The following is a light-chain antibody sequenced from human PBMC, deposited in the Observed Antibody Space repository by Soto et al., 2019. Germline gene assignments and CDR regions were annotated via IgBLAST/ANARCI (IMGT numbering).Light chain of an antibody. Sequence: QSALTQPPSVSGSPGQSITVSCTGTSSDIGASNFVSWYQHLPGRAPKVIIFEATNRPSGVSDRFSGSKAGITASLTISGLQAADEAEYFCVSYNTDDTFVFGTGTKVTVL. J-gene: IGLJ1*01. CDR3: VSYNTDDTFV. V-gene: IGLV2-14*01. CDR1: SSDIGASNF. CDR2: EAT.